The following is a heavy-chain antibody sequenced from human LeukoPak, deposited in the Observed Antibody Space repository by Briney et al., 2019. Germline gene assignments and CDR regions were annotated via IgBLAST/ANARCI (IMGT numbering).Heavy chain of an antibody. CDR2: IKYDGSET. V-gene: IGHV3-7*01. CDR1: GSIFSSYW. CDR3: ARVKYSYGFWDY. J-gene: IGHJ4*02. D-gene: IGHD5-18*01. Sequence: GGSLRLSCAASGSIFSSYWMSWVRQAPGKGLEWVANIKYDGSETYHVDSVKGRFTISRDNAKNSLYLQMNSLRVEDTAVYYCARVKYSYGFWDYWGQGTLVTVSS.